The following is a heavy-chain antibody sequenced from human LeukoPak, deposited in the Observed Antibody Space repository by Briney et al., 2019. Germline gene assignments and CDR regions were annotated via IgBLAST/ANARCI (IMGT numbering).Heavy chain of an antibody. CDR2: IKQDETEK. V-gene: IGHV3-7*03. D-gene: IGHD6-19*01. Sequence: PGGSLRLSCTASGFTFSNFWMGWVRQAPGKGLEWVANIKQDETEKFYLGSVKGRFTISRDNAKNSLYLQMNSLRAEDTAVYYCANRKTSSDFYYFDCWGQGTLVTVSS. CDR3: ANRKTSSDFYYFDC. J-gene: IGHJ4*02. CDR1: GFTFSNFW.